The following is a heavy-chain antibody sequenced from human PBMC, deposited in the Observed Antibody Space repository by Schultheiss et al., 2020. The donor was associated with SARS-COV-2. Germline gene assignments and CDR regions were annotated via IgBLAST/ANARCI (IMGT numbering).Heavy chain of an antibody. J-gene: IGHJ4*02. CDR2: ISGSGGST. CDR1: GFTFSSYS. V-gene: IGHV3-23*01. CDR3: AKEAMTTVTIRPYYFDY. D-gene: IGHD4-17*01. Sequence: GGSLRLSCAASGFTFSSYSMNWVRQAPGKGLEWVSAISGSGGSTYYADSVKGRFTISRDNSKNTLYLQMNSLRAEDTAVYYCAKEAMTTVTIRPYYFDYWGQGTLVTVSS.